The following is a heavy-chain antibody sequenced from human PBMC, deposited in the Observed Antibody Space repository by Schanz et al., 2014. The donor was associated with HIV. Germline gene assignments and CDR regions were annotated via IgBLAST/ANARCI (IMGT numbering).Heavy chain of an antibody. CDR1: GFTFSDYY. D-gene: IGHD2-8*02. CDR3: ARDERYCTGSNCYLYYFDY. CDR2: IRQDGGEK. J-gene: IGHJ4*02. Sequence: EVQLVESGGGLVKPGGSLRLSCAASGFTFSDYYMSWIRQAPGKGLEWVANIRQDGGEKYYVDSVKGRFNISRDNAKNSLYLQMNSLRGEDTAVYYCARDERYCTGSNCYLYYFDYWGQGTLVTVPS. V-gene: IGHV3-7*01.